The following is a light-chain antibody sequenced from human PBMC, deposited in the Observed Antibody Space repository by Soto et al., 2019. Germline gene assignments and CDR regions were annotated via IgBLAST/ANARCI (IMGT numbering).Light chain of an antibody. V-gene: IGKV3-20*01. CDR3: KLYGSSLT. J-gene: IGKJ5*01. CDR1: QSVTNNY. CDR2: GAS. Sequence: EIVLTQSPGTLSLSPGERATLSCGASQSVTNNYLAWYQQKPGQSPRLLISGASTRATGIPDRFSGSGSGTDFTLTISSLDPEDFAVYFCKLYGSSLTFGQGPRLEIK.